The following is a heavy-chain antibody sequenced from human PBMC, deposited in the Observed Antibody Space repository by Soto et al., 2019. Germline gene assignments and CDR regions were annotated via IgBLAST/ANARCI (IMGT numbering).Heavy chain of an antibody. CDR2: ISYAGSNK. J-gene: IGHJ3*02. Sequence: QVQLVESGGGVVQPGRSLRLSCAASGFTFSSYGMHWVRQVPGKGLEWVAVISYAGSNKYYADSVKGRFTISRDNSKNTLYLQMNRLRAEDTAVYYCAKEVAYCSVGSCFAGAFDIWGQGTMVTVSS. CDR3: AKEVAYCSVGSCFAGAFDI. D-gene: IGHD2-15*01. V-gene: IGHV3-30*18. CDR1: GFTFSSYG.